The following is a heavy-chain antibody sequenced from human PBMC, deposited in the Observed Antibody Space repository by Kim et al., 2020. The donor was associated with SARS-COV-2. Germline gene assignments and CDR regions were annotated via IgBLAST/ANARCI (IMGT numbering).Heavy chain of an antibody. CDR2: ISYDGSNK. D-gene: IGHD3-3*01. CDR3: ARDYDFWSGSNYGMDV. Sequence: GGSLRLSCAASGFTFSSYAMHWVRQAPGKGLEWVAVISYDGSNKYYADSVKGRFTISRDNSKNTLYLQMNSLRAEDTAVYYCARDYDFWSGSNYGMDVWGQGTTVTVSS. V-gene: IGHV3-30-3*01. J-gene: IGHJ6*02. CDR1: GFTFSSYA.